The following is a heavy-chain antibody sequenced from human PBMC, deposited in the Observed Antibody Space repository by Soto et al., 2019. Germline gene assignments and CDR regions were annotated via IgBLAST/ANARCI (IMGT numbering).Heavy chain of an antibody. V-gene: IGHV1-2*04. J-gene: IGHJ4*02. Sequence: ASVKVSCKASGYTFTGYYMHWVRQAPGQGLEWMGWINPNSGGTNYAQRFQGWVTMTRNTSISTAYMELSRLRSDDSAVYYCARVNSSSYHFDYWGQGTLVTVSS. CDR2: INPNSGGT. CDR3: ARVNSSSYHFDY. CDR1: GYTFTGYY. D-gene: IGHD6-6*01.